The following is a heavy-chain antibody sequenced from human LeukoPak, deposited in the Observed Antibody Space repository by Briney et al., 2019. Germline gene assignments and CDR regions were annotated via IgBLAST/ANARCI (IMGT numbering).Heavy chain of an antibody. J-gene: IGHJ5*02. D-gene: IGHD2-15*01. V-gene: IGHV4-34*01. Sequence: PSETLSLTCAVYGGSFSGYYWSWIRQPPGKGLEWIGSIYHSGSTYYNPSLKSRVTISVDTSKNQFSLKLSSVTAADTAVYYCARQAVVVVAATLNWFDPWGQGTLVTVSS. CDR1: GGSFSGYY. CDR2: IYHSGST. CDR3: ARQAVVVVAATLNWFDP.